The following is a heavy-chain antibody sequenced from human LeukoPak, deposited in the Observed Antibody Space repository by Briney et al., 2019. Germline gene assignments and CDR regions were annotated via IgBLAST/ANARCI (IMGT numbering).Heavy chain of an antibody. J-gene: IGHJ3*02. CDR1: GGSISSYY. CDR2: IYYSGST. Sequence: SETLSLTCTVSGGSISSYYWSWIRQPPGKGLEWIGYIYYSGSTNYNPSLKSRVTISVDTSKNQFSLKLSSVTAADTAVYYCARGLKLVAGDAFDIWGQGTMVTVSS. V-gene: IGHV4-59*01. D-gene: IGHD6-19*01. CDR3: ARGLKLVAGDAFDI.